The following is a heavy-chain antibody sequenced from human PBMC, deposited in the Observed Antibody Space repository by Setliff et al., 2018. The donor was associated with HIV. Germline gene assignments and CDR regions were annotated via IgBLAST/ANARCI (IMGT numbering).Heavy chain of an antibody. CDR3: ARGRLYGVVGY. J-gene: IGHJ4*02. D-gene: IGHD3-10*01. V-gene: IGHV4-34*01. CDR2: INHSGST. Sequence: PSETLSLTCAVDGGSFSGYYWSWIRQPPGKGLEWIGEINHSGSTNYNPSLKSRVTISVDTSKNQFSLKLTSVTAADTAVYYCARGRLYGVVGYWGQGTLVTVSS. CDR1: GGSFSGYY.